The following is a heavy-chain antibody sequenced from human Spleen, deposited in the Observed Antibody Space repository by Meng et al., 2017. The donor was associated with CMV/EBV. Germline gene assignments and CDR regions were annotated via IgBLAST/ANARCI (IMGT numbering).Heavy chain of an antibody. D-gene: IGHD4-11*01. V-gene: IGHV4-4*02. CDR1: GGSISSSNW. CDR3: ARENSNYPYFDY. J-gene: IGHJ4*02. Sequence: SETLSLTCTVSGGSISSSNWWSWVRQPPGKGLEWIGSIYYSGSTYYNSSLKSRVTISVDTSKNQFSLKLTSVTAADTAVYYCARENSNYPYFDYWGQGTLVTVSS. CDR2: IYYSGST.